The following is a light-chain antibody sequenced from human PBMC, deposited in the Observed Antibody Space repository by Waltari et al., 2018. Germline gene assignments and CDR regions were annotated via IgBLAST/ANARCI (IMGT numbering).Light chain of an antibody. J-gene: IGKJ4*01. CDR2: DTS. Sequence: EIVLTQSPGTLSLSPGERATLSGRSSQTVRATYFALYQQKPCQAPTLVIHDTSSRATGSPDRFSGSGSVTDFSLTISSLEPEDFAVYYCQQYDISPLTFGGGTKVETK. CDR1: QTVRATY. CDR3: QQYDISPLT. V-gene: IGKV3-20*01.